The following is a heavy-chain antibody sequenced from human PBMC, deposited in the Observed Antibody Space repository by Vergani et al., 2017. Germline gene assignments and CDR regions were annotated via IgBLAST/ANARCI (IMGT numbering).Heavy chain of an antibody. CDR1: GATFRSNT. CDR2: IIPVLGKT. D-gene: IGHD2-21*02. Sequence: QVQLVQSGAAVKNPGSSVKVSCKASGATFRSNTISWVRQVPGQGLEWMGRIIPVLGKTKYAQDFQGSLTITADTSTSTDYMELTSLRSQDTAVYYCAGDPRGYGGDPEDYYYGMDVWGQGTTVTVSS. J-gene: IGHJ6*02. CDR3: AGDPRGYGGDPEDYYYGMDV. V-gene: IGHV1-69*08.